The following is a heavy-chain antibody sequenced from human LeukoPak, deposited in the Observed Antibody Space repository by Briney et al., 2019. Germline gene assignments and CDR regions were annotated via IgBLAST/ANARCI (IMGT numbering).Heavy chain of an antibody. D-gene: IGHD6-6*01. CDR1: GFTFSSYA. Sequence: GRSLRLSCAASGFTFSSYAMQWVRQAPGRGLEWVEVISYDGSNKYYADSVKGRFTISRDNSKNTLYLQMNSLRAEDTAVYYCAREDPGEGSSSTLDYWGQGTLVTVSS. V-gene: IGHV3-30-3*01. CDR2: ISYDGSNK. CDR3: AREDPGEGSSSTLDY. J-gene: IGHJ4*02.